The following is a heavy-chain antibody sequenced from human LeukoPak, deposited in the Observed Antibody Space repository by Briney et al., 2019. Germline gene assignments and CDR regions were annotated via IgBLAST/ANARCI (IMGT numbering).Heavy chain of an antibody. CDR1: GFTFSTYA. CDR2: IKQGGSEQ. J-gene: IGHJ4*02. V-gene: IGHV3-7*01. D-gene: IGHD4-11*01. CDR3: ARGGLHDFDY. Sequence: GGSLRLSCVASGFTFSTYAMSWVRQAPGKGLEWVANIKQGGSEQYYVDSVKGRFTISRDNAKNSLYLQMNSLRAEDTAVFYCARGGLHDFDYWGQGTLVTVPS.